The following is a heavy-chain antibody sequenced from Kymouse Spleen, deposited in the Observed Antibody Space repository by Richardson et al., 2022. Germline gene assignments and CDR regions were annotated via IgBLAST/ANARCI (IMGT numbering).Heavy chain of an antibody. CDR2: IYYSGST. CDR3: ARQGIFGVVIMWFDP. J-gene: IGHJ5*02. CDR1: GGSISSSSYY. D-gene: IGHD3-3*01. Sequence: QLQLQESGPGLVKPSETLSLTCTVSGGSISSSSYYWGWIRQPPGKGLEWIGSIYYSGSTYYNPSLKSRVTISVDTSKNQFSLKLSSVTAADTAVYYCARQGIFGVVIMWFDPWGQGTLVTVSS. V-gene: IGHV4-39*01.